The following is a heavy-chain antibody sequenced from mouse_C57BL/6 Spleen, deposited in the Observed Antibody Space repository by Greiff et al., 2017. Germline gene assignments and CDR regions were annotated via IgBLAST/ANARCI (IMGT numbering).Heavy chain of an antibody. D-gene: IGHD2-5*01. V-gene: IGHV1-52*01. CDR2: IDPSDSET. CDR1: GYTFTSYW. CDR3: ARGDGIVTTRYYYAMDY. J-gene: IGHJ4*01. Sequence: QVHVKQPGAELVRPGSSVKLSCKASGYTFTSYWMHWVKQRPIQGLEWIGNIDPSDSETHYNQKFKDKATLTVDQSSSTAYMQLSSLTSEDSAVYYCARGDGIVTTRYYYAMDYWGQGTSVTVSS.